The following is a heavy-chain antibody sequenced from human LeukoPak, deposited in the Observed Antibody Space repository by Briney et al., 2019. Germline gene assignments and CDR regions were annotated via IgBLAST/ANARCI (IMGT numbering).Heavy chain of an antibody. CDR2: IRSKAYGGIT. J-gene: IGHJ4*02. V-gene: IGHV3-49*04. CDR3: SRAGYELDFDY. CDR1: GFTFGDYA. D-gene: IGHD5-12*01. Sequence: GGSLRLSCTASGFTFGDYAMSWVRQAPGKGLEWVGFIRSKAYGGITEYAASVKGRFTISRDDSKSIAYLQMNSLKTEDTAVYYCSRAGYELDFDYWGQGTLVTVSS.